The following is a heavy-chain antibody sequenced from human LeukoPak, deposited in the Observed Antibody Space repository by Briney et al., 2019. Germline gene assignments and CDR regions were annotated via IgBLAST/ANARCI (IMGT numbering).Heavy chain of an antibody. Sequence: PSETLSLTCAVSGYSISSGYYWGWIRQPPGKGLEWTGSIYHSGSTYYNPSLKSRVTISVDTSKNQFSLKLSSVTAADTAVYYCARLGVGIWGQGTMVTVSS. V-gene: IGHV4-38-2*01. CDR2: IYHSGST. CDR1: GYSISSGYY. CDR3: ARLGVGI. D-gene: IGHD2-15*01. J-gene: IGHJ3*02.